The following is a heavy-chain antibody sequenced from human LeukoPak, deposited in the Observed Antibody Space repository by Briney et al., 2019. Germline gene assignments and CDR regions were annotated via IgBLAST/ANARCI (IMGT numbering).Heavy chain of an antibody. CDR3: ARGVMSTAMVTKGFDC. Sequence: PGGSLRLSCAASGFTVSSNYMSWVRQAPGKGLEWVSVIYSGGSTYYADSVKGRFTISRDNSKNTLYLQMNSLRAEDTAVYYCARGVMSTAMVTKGFDCWGQGTLVTVSS. J-gene: IGHJ4*02. D-gene: IGHD5-18*01. CDR1: GFTVSSNY. CDR2: IYSGGST. V-gene: IGHV3-66*01.